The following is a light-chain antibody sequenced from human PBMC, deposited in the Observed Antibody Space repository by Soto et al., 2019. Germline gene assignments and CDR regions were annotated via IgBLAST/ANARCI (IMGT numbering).Light chain of an antibody. CDR3: SSYTSSSTYV. J-gene: IGLJ1*01. CDR2: EVS. Sequence: QSVLTQPVSVSGSPGQSITISCTGTSSDVGGYNYVSWYQHHPGKAPKLMIFEVSNRASGVSNRFSGSKSGNTASLTISGLQAEDEADYYCSSYTSSSTYVFGTGTKLTVL. CDR1: SSDVGGYNY. V-gene: IGLV2-14*01.